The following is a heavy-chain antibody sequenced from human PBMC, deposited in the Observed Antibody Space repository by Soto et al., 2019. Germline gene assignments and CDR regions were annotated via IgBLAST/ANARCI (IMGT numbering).Heavy chain of an antibody. CDR2: ISSSSSYI. D-gene: IGHD3-22*01. Sequence: GGSMGLSSAASGFTVNSYSMNWVRQAKGKGLEWVSSISSSSSYIYYADSVKGRFTISRDNAKNSLYLQMNSLRAEDTAVYYCARDFDPRGYYDSSGYDAFDIWGQGTMVTVSS. V-gene: IGHV3-21*01. J-gene: IGHJ3*02. CDR1: GFTVNSYS. CDR3: ARDFDPRGYYDSSGYDAFDI.